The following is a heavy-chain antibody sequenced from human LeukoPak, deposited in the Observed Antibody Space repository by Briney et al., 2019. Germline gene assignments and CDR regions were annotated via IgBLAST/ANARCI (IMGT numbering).Heavy chain of an antibody. J-gene: IGHJ4*02. CDR3: ARQTGSGLFILP. D-gene: IGHD3/OR15-3a*01. CDR2: IYHSGSA. Sequence: SETLSLTCVVSGDSITSSNWWNWVRQTPGKGLEWIGEIYHSGSAYYNPSLQTRVTMSVDTSKNQFSLRLTSVTAADTAVYYCARQTGSGLFILPGGQGTLVTVSS. V-gene: IGHV4/OR15-8*01. CDR1: GDSITSSNW.